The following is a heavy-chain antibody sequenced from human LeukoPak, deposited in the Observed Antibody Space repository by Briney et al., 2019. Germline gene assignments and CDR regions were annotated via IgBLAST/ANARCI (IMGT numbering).Heavy chain of an antibody. CDR3: AELGITMIGGV. Sequence: VGSLRLSSAASGFTFSSYEMNSVRQGPGKGLEWVSYISSSGSTIYYADSVKGRFTISRDTAKNSLYLQMNSLRAEDTAVDYRAELGITMIGGVWGKGTTVTISS. CDR2: ISSSGSTI. CDR1: GFTFSSYE. D-gene: IGHD3-10*02. V-gene: IGHV3-48*03. J-gene: IGHJ6*04.